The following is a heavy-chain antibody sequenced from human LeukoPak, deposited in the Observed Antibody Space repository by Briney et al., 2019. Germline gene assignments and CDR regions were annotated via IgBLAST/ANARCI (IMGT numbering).Heavy chain of an antibody. J-gene: IGHJ4*02. Sequence: SETLSLTCTVSGVSISNHYSSWIRQPLGKGLEWIGYIYYTGNTNYNPSLKSRVTISEDTSKNQVSLELSSVTAAGTAVYYCVRHSRVVAFDYWGQGNLVTVSS. CDR3: VRHSRVVAFDY. CDR2: IYYTGNT. CDR1: GVSISNHY. V-gene: IGHV4-59*08. D-gene: IGHD2-15*01.